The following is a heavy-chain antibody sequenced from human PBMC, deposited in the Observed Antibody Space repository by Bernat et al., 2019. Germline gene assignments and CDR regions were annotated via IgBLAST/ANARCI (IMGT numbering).Heavy chain of an antibody. D-gene: IGHD6-6*01. CDR2: ISSSSSYI. Sequence: EVQLVESGGGLVKPGGSLRLSCAASGFTFSSYSMNWVRQAPGKGLEWVSSISSSSSYIYYAASVKGRFTISRDNAKNSLYLQMNSLRAEDTAVYYCAREGYSSSSMYYYYYGMDVWGQGTTVTVSS. CDR3: AREGYSSSSMYYYYYGMDV. J-gene: IGHJ6*02. V-gene: IGHV3-21*01. CDR1: GFTFSSYS.